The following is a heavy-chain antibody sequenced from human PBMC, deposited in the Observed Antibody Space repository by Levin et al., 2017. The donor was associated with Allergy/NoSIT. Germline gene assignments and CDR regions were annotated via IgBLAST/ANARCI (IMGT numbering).Heavy chain of an antibody. V-gene: IGHV3-7*01. CDR1: GFTFNNFW. J-gene: IGHJ4*02. Sequence: GESLKISCAASGFTFNNFWMTWVRQAPGKGLEWVANIKEDGSTTYYADSVKGRFTISRDNAKNSLYLQMSSLSVEDTALYYCARGGGYHTFNYWGQGTLVTVSS. CDR3: ARGGGYHTFNY. D-gene: IGHD3-16*01. CDR2: IKEDGSTT.